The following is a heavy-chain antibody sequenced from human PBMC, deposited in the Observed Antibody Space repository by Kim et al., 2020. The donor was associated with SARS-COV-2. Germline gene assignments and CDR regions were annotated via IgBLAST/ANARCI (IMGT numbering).Heavy chain of an antibody. D-gene: IGHD3-10*01. V-gene: IGHV1-3*01. CDR1: GYTFTSYA. CDR2: VYGANGNT. Sequence: ASVKVSCKASGYTFTSYAIHWVRQAPGQRLEWMGWVYGANGNTRYSQTFQGRVTITRDTSASTAYMELSSLRSEDTAVYYCAREVRGAITYFDYLGQGTL. J-gene: IGHJ4*02. CDR3: AREVRGAITYFDY.